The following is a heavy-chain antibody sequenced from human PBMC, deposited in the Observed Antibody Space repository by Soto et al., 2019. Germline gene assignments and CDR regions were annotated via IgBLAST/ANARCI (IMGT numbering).Heavy chain of an antibody. CDR3: ATDLGVALAPLSILYFQQ. CDR2: FDPEEGKM. Sequence: GASVKVSCKVSGYSLNELCMHWVRQPPGKGLEWIGGFDPEEGKMIYAQNFQGRVTMTEDTSTDTAYMELNSLTPEDTAIYYCATDLGVALAPLSILYFQQWGQGTVVTVSS. CDR1: GYSLNELC. J-gene: IGHJ1*01. D-gene: IGHD3-10*01. V-gene: IGHV1-24*01.